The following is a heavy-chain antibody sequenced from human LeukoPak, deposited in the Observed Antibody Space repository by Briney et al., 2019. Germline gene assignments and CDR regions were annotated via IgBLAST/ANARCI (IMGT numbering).Heavy chain of an antibody. J-gene: IGHJ4*02. CDR1: GGSISSYY. V-gene: IGHV4-59*08. D-gene: IGHD6-19*01. CDR2: IYYSGST. CDR3: ARGTIRCSGCPGVFDY. Sequence: SETLSLTCTVSGGSISSYYWRWIRQPPGKGLEWIGYIYYSGSTNYNPSLKSRVTISVATSKNQFSLKLRSVTAADPAVYYCARGTIRCSGCPGVFDYWGQGTLVTVSS.